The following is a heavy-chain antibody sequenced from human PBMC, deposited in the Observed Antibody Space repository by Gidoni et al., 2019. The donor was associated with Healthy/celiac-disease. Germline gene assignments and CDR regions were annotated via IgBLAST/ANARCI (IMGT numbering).Heavy chain of an antibody. D-gene: IGHD6-13*01. CDR2: ISGSGGST. CDR3: AKDTRVIAAAGPNWFDP. Sequence: EVQLLESGGGLVQPGGSLRLSCAASGFTFSSYAMSWVRQAPGKGLEWVSAISGSGGSTYYADSVKGRFTISRDNSKNTLYLQMNSLRAEDTAVYYCAKDTRVIAAAGPNWFDPWGQGTLVTVSS. V-gene: IGHV3-23*01. CDR1: GFTFSSYA. J-gene: IGHJ5*02.